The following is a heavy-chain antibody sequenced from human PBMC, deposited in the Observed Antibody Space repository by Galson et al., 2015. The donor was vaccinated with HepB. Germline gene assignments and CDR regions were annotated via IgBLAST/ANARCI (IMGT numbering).Heavy chain of an antibody. J-gene: IGHJ5*02. D-gene: IGHD6-13*01. CDR3: ARDRYSSSWHYHWFDP. V-gene: IGHV3-53*04. CDR2: IYSGGST. Sequence: SLRLSCAASEFTFSSYSMNWVRQAPGKGLEWVSVIYSGGSTYYADSVKGRFTISRHNSKNTLYLQMNSLRAEDTAVYYCARDRYSSSWHYHWFDPWGQGTLVTVSS. CDR1: EFTFSSYS.